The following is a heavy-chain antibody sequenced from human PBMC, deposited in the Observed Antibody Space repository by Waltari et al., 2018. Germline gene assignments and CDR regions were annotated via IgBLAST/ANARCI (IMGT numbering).Heavy chain of an antibody. CDR1: GNSITESP. V-gene: IGHV1-24*01. D-gene: IGHD4-17*01. CDR2: FDPEDGEG. J-gene: IGHJ6*02. CDR3: ATGGDYDEYALHYFRGLDV. Sequence: QVQLVQSEAEVMKPGASVKVSCKVSGNSITESPMHWVRQAPGKGLEWMGSFDPEDGEGTYAQVVLDRVTMTEDRSTNTAYMELSSLRLEDTAVYYCATGGDYDEYALHYFRGLDVWGQGTTVIVAS.